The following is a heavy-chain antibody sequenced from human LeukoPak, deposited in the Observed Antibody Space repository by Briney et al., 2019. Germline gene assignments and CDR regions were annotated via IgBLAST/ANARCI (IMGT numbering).Heavy chain of an antibody. CDR2: IIPIFGTA. Sequence: SVKVSCKAPGGTFSSYAISWVRQAPGQGLEWMGGIIPIFGTANYAQKFQGRVTISADESTSTAYMGLSSLRSEDTAVYYCARRSSGDAFDIWGQGTMVTVSS. D-gene: IGHD3-22*01. V-gene: IGHV1-69*13. J-gene: IGHJ3*02. CDR3: ARRSSGDAFDI. CDR1: GGTFSSYA.